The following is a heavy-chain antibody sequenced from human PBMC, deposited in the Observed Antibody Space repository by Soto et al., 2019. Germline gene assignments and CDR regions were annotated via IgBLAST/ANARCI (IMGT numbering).Heavy chain of an antibody. CDR1: GGSFSGYY. CDR2: INHSGST. Sequence: PSETLSLTCAVYGGSFSGYYWSWIRQPPGKGLEWIGEINHSGSTNYNPSLKSRVTISVDTSKNQFSLKLSSVTAADTAVYYCASGWNDGPFDYWGQGTLVTVSS. V-gene: IGHV4-34*01. CDR3: ASGWNDGPFDY. J-gene: IGHJ4*02. D-gene: IGHD1-1*01.